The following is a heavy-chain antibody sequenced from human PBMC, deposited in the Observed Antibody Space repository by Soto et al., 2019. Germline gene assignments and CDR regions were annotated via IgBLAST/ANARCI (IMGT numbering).Heavy chain of an antibody. D-gene: IGHD4-17*01. CDR1: GYRFTGYG. J-gene: IGHJ6*02. Sequence: QVQLVQSGAEVKKPWASLKVSCKASGYRFTGYGLHWVRQAPGQGLQWMGWINPKSGATDYAQKFQGRVTMTREVYTNTAYLELGGLRSDYTADDTAVYYCAKSNYGGVDYLQCGLDVGGEGTTVTVSS. V-gene: IGHV1-2*02. CDR2: INPKSGAT. CDR3: VYYCAKSNYGGVDYLQCGLDV.